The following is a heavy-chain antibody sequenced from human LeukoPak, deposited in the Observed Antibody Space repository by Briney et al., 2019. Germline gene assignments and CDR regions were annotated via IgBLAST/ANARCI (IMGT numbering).Heavy chain of an antibody. V-gene: IGHV1-18*01. D-gene: IGHD3-22*01. CDR2: ISAYNGNT. Sequence: ASVKVSCKASGYTFTSYGISWVRQAPGQGLEWMGWISAYNGNTNYAQKLQGRVTMTTDTSTSTAYMELRSLRSGDTAVYYCARGLPYYYDSSGYYFWFDYWGQGTLVTVSS. J-gene: IGHJ4*02. CDR1: GYTFTSYG. CDR3: ARGLPYYYDSSGYYFWFDY.